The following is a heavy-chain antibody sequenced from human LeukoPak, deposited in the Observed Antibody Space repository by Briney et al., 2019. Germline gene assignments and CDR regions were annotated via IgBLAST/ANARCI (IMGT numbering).Heavy chain of an antibody. J-gene: IGHJ4*02. CDR3: ARVDPVTKTGGPYFDY. Sequence: ASVKVSCKASGYTFTGYYMHWVRQAPGQGLELMGWINPNSGGTNYAQKFQGRVTMTRDTSISTAYMELSRLRSDDTAVYYCARVDPVTKTGGPYFDYWGQGTLVTVSS. V-gene: IGHV1-2*02. CDR2: INPNSGGT. D-gene: IGHD4-17*01. CDR1: GYTFTGYY.